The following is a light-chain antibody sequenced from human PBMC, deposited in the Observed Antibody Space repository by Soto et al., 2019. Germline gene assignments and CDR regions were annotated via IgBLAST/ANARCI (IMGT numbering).Light chain of an antibody. CDR2: DVT. J-gene: IGLJ1*01. CDR3: SSYTSSSTYV. Sequence: QYALTQPASVSGSPGQSITISCTEASSDIDGYNYVSWYQQHPVKAPKLIIYDVTNRPSGVSNRFSGSKSGNTASLTISGLQAEDEADYYCSSYTSSSTYVFGTGTKLTVL. CDR1: SSDIDGYNY. V-gene: IGLV2-14*01.